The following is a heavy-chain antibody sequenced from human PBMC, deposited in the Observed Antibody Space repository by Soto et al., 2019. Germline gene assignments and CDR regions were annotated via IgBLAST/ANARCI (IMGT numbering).Heavy chain of an antibody. CDR1: GFTFSSYS. D-gene: IGHD3-10*01. CDR2: ISRGSSYI. CDR3: ARDKRPSGVDY. V-gene: IGHV3-21*01. J-gene: IGHJ4*02. Sequence: GGSLRLSCAASGFTFSSYSMNWVRQAPGKGLEWVSSISRGSSYIYYADSVKGRFTISRDNAKSSLYLQMNSLRAGDTAVYYCARDKRPSGVDYWGPGTLVTVSS.